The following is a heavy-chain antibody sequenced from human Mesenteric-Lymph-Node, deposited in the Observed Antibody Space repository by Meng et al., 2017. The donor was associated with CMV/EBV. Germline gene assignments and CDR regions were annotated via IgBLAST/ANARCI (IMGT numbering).Heavy chain of an antibody. V-gene: IGHV6-1*01. J-gene: IGHJ4*02. CDR3: ARYGGSWFLDS. CDR1: GDSISSNTVA. D-gene: IGHD6-13*01. Sequence: SQTLSLTCAISGDSISSNTVAWNWIRQSPSRGLEWLGRTYYRSKWYSDYAMSVRSRITISPDTSKNQFSLQLNSVTPEDTAVYYCARYGGSWFLDSWGQGTLVTVSS. CDR2: TYYRSKWYS.